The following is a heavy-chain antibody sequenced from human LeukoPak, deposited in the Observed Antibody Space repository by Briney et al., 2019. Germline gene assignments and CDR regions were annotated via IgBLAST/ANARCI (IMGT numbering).Heavy chain of an antibody. V-gene: IGHV3-7*01. CDR1: GFTFSSYW. D-gene: IGHD3-22*01. J-gene: IGHJ4*02. CDR2: IKQDGSEK. CDR3: ARGNYYDSSGYSWYYFDY. Sequence: PGGSLRLSCAASGFTFSSYWMSWVRQAPGKGLEWVANIKQDGSEKYYVDSVKGRFTISRDNAKNSLYLQMNSLRAEDTAVYYCARGNYYDSSGYSWYYFDYWGQGTLVTVSS.